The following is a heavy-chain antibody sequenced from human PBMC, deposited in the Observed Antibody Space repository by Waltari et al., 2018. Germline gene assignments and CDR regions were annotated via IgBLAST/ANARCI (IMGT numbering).Heavy chain of an antibody. CDR3: ARTPTVAGTDY. D-gene: IGHD6-19*01. CDR1: GGSISSSSYY. CDR2: IYYSGGT. Sequence: QLQLQESGPGLVKPSETLSLTCTVSGGSISSSSYYWGWIRQPPGKGLEWIGSIYYSGGTYCSRALKSRVTISVDTSKNQFSLKLSSVTAADTAVYYCARTPTVAGTDYWGQGTLVTVSS. J-gene: IGHJ4*02. V-gene: IGHV4-39*07.